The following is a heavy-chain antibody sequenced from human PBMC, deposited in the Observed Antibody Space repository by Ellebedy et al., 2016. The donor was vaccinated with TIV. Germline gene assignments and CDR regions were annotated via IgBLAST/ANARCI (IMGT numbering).Heavy chain of an antibody. V-gene: IGHV3-7*05. D-gene: IGHD3-16*01. CDR1: GFLISGDW. CDR2: INPDGSAE. Sequence: GESLNISCAASGFLISGDWMSWVRQAPGKGLEWVADINPDGSAEYYVESVKGRFTISRDNAKRSLFLQMNSLRVDDTAVYYCVTWGQSYGRWGQGSLVTISS. CDR3: VTWGQSYGR. J-gene: IGHJ4*02.